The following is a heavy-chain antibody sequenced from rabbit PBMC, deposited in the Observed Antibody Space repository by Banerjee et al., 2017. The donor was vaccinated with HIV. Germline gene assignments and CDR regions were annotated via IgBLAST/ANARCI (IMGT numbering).Heavy chain of an antibody. J-gene: IGHJ4*01. CDR3: ARDLGGVIGWNFNL. CDR1: GFDFSSYYM. Sequence: QEQLKESGGGLVQPGGSLKLSCKASGFDFSSYYMSWVRQAPGKGLEWIGYIDPVFGSTYYASWVKGRFTISKTSSTTVTLQMTSLTAADTATYFCARDLGGVIGWNFNLWGPGTLVTVS. CDR2: IDPVFGST. V-gene: IGHV1S45*01. D-gene: IGHD1-1*01.